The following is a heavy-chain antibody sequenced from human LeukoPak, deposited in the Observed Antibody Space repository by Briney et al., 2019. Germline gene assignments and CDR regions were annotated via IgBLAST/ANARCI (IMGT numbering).Heavy chain of an antibody. CDR1: GYTFTSYD. J-gene: IGHJ5*02. D-gene: IGHD3-16*02. CDR2: MNPNSGNT. V-gene: IGHV1-8*01. Sequence: ASVKASCKASGYTFTSYDINWVRQATGQGLEWMGWMNPNSGNTGSAQRFQGRVTMTRDTSIGTAYMELSSLRSEDTAVYYCARGPLVRLPSSFDPWGQGTLVTVSS. CDR3: ARGPLVRLPSSFDP.